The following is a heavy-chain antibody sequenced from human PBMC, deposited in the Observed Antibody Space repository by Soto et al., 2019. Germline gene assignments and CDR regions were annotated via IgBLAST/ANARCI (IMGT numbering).Heavy chain of an antibody. CDR3: ARDKARYYYGSGSSTLFHY. D-gene: IGHD3-10*01. Sequence: QVQLEESGPGLVKPSVTLSLTCAVSGGSISSSNWWNGVRQPPGKGLEWIGEIYHSGSTNYNPSLKSRVTISVDKSKNQFSLKLSSVTAADTVVYYCARDKARYYYGSGSSTLFHYWGQGTLVTVSS. J-gene: IGHJ4*02. CDR1: GGSISSSNW. V-gene: IGHV4-4*02. CDR2: IYHSGST.